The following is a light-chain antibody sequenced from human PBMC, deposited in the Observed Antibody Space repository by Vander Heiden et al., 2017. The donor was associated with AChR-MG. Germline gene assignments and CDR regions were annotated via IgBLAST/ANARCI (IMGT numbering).Light chain of an antibody. J-gene: IGLJ3*02. V-gene: IGLV1-40*01. CDR3: QSFDSSLSGSRV. CDR2: SNN. Sequence: QSVLTPPPSVSGPPGQSVTIPCTGSSSNIGAGYDVHWYQQLPGTAPKLLIYSNNSRPSRVPDRFSGSKSDTSGSLAISGLQAEDEADYYCQSFDSSLSGSRVFGGGTKLTVL. CDR1: SSNIGAGYD.